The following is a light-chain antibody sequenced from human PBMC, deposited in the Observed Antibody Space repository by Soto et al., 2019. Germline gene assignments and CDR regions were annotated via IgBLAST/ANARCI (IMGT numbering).Light chain of an antibody. Sequence: EIVMTQSPATLSVSPGERATLSCRASQSVSSNLAWYQQKPGQAPRLLIYGASTRATGIPARFSGSGSGTESTLTIISLQSEDFAVYYCHQYNNWPPWTFGGGTKVEIK. J-gene: IGKJ4*01. CDR1: QSVSSN. CDR3: HQYNNWPPWT. V-gene: IGKV3-15*01. CDR2: GAS.